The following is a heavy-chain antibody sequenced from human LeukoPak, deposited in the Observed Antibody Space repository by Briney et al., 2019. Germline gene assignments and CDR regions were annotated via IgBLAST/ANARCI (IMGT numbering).Heavy chain of an antibody. D-gene: IGHD3-10*01. CDR1: GFTFSSYA. CDR2: ISASSDST. V-gene: IGHV3-23*01. CDR3: AKDLGIGGSGF. Sequence: GGSLSLSCAASGFTFSSYAMSWVRQAPGKGLEWVSAISASSDSTYYADSVKGRFTVSRDNSRNTLYLQMNSLRADDTAVYYCAKDLGIGGSGFWGQGTLVTVSS. J-gene: IGHJ4*02.